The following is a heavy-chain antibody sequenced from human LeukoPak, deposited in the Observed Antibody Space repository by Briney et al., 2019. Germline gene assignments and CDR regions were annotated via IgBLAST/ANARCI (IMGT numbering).Heavy chain of an antibody. J-gene: IGHJ4*02. CDR3: TTDVVAAGPFDF. D-gene: IGHD6-13*01. CDR2: IKSKSDGGTT. V-gene: IGHV3-15*01. CDR1: GFTFTNAW. Sequence: PGGSLRLSCAASGFTFTNAWLSWVRQAPGKGLEWVGRIKSKSDGGTTDYAAPVKGRFTISRDDSKTTLYLQMNSLKTEDTAVYFCTTDVVAAGPFDFWGQGTLVTVSS.